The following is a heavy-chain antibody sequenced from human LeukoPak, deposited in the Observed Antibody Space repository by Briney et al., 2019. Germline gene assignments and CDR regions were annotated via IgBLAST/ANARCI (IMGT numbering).Heavy chain of an antibody. CDR3: ARVIPDFDAFDI. Sequence: GGSLRLSCAASGFTFSSYSMNWVRQAPGKGLEWVSSISSSSSYIYYADSVKGRFTISRDSAKNSLYLQMNSLRAEDTAVYYCARVIPDFDAFDIWGQGTMVAVSS. V-gene: IGHV3-21*01. J-gene: IGHJ3*02. D-gene: IGHD3-3*01. CDR1: GFTFSSYS. CDR2: ISSSSSYI.